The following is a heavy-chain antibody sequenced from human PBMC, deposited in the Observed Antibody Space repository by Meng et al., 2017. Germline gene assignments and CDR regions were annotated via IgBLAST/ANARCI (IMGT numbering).Heavy chain of an antibody. V-gene: IGHV4-39*07. D-gene: IGHD5-24*01. CDR3: ARDGKRDGYSFAY. Sequence: SETLSLTCTVSGGSISSSSYYWGWIRQPPGKGLEWIGSIYYSGSTYYNPSLKSRVTISVDTSKNQFSLKLSSVTAADTAVYYCARDGKRDGYSFAYWGQGTLVTVSS. J-gene: IGHJ4*02. CDR1: GGSISSSSYY. CDR2: IYYSGST.